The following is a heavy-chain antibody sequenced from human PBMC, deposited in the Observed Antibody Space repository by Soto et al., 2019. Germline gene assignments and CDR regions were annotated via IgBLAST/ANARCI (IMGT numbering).Heavy chain of an antibody. Sequence: XGSLILSCSASGFAFSSYAMIWVRQAPGKGLEWVSGISGTGDTTNYADSVKGRFTISRDNSKNTLFLQMNSLRAEDTAVYYCAKVAGMTMIVVVLNAFDIWGQGTMVTVSS. J-gene: IGHJ3*02. CDR1: GFAFSSYA. CDR3: AKVAGMTMIVVVLNAFDI. D-gene: IGHD3-22*01. V-gene: IGHV3-23*01. CDR2: ISGTGDTT.